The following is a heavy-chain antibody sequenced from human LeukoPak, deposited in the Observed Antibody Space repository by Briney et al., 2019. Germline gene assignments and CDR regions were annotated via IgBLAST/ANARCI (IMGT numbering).Heavy chain of an antibody. CDR2: INPSGGST. V-gene: IGHV1-46*01. D-gene: IGHD3-10*01. Sequence: ASVEVSCKASGYTFTSYYMHWVRQAPGQGLEWMGIINPSGGSTSYAQKFQGRVTMTRDTSTSTVYMELSSLRSEDTAVYYCARDGVTMVRGVTPFYYYYGMDVWGKGTTVTVSS. CDR3: ARDGVTMVRGVTPFYYYYGMDV. J-gene: IGHJ6*04. CDR1: GYTFTSYY.